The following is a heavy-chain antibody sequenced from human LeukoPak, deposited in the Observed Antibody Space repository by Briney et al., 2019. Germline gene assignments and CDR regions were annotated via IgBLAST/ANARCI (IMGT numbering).Heavy chain of an antibody. CDR1: GFTFSGYA. CDR3: ARDKSWPRYYYDSSGYDY. J-gene: IGHJ4*02. D-gene: IGHD3-22*01. V-gene: IGHV3-30-3*01. Sequence: GRSLRLSCAASGFTFSGYAMHWVRQAPGKGLEWVAVISYDGSNKYYADSVKGRFTISRDNSKNTLYLQMNSLRAEDTAVYYCARDKSWPRYYYDSSGYDYWGQGTLVTVSS. CDR2: ISYDGSNK.